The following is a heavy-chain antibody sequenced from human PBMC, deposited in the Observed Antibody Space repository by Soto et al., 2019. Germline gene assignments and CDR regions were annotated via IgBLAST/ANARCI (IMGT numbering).Heavy chain of an antibody. CDR3: ARSQGSSTSLEIYYYYYYGMDV. CDR2: IIPISGTA. J-gene: IGHJ6*02. CDR1: GGTFSSYA. Sequence: QVQLVQSGAEVKKPGSSVKVSCKASGGTFSSYAISWVRQAPGQGLEWMGGIIPISGTANYAQKFQGRVTITADESTSTAYMELSSLRSEDTAVYYCARSQGSSTSLEIYYYYYYGMDVWGQGTTVPFSS. V-gene: IGHV1-69*01. D-gene: IGHD2-2*01.